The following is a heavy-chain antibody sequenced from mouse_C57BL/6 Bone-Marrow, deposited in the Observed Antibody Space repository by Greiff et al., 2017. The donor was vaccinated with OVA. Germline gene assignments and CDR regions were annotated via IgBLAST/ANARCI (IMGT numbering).Heavy chain of an antibody. CDR1: GYTFTSYW. Sequence: QVQLQQPGAELVKPGASVKLSCKASGYTFTSYWMHWVKQRPGQGLEWIGMIHPNSGSTNYNEKFKSKATLTVDKSSSTAYMQLSGLTSEDSAVYYCARLRGYFDDWGQGTTLTVSS. J-gene: IGHJ2*01. CDR3: ARLRGYFDD. CDR2: IHPNSGST. V-gene: IGHV1-64*01.